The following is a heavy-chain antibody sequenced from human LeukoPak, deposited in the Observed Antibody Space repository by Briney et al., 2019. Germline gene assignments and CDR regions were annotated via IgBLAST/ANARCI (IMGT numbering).Heavy chain of an antibody. CDR3: ARGYYDFWSGYYAPLDY. CDR1: GGSFSGYY. CDR2: INHSGST. V-gene: IGHV4-34*01. J-gene: IGHJ4*02. Sequence: SETLSLTCAVYGGSFSGYYWSWIRQPPGKGLEWIGEINHSGSTKYNPSLKSRVTISVDTSKNQFSLKLSSVTAADTAVYYCARGYYDFWSGYYAPLDYWGQGTLVTVSS. D-gene: IGHD3-3*01.